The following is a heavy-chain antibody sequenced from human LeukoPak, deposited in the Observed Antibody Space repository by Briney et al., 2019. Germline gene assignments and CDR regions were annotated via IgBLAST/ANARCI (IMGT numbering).Heavy chain of an antibody. CDR2: TDYRSMWCN. J-gene: IGHJ4*02. CDR1: GDCVSSNSAA. V-gene: IGHV6-1*01. CDR3: ARDQYYFDY. Sequence: SQTLSLTSAMSGDCVSSNSAAWSSIRQSPSSGLEWLGRTDYRSMWCNDYAVSVKSRITINPDTSKNQFSLQLNSVTPEDTAVYYCARDQYYFDYGGQRTLVTVSS.